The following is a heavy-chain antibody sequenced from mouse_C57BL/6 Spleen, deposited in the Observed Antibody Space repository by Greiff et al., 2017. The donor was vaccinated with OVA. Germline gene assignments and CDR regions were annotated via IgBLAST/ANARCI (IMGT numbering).Heavy chain of an antibody. Sequence: EVQVVESGPELVKPGASVKISCKASGYSFTGYYMNWVKQSPEKSLEWIGEINPSTGGTTYNQKFKAKATLTVDKSSSTAYMQLKSLTSEDSAVYYCARRRDWDVYAMDYWGQGTSVTVSS. V-gene: IGHV1-42*01. D-gene: IGHD4-1*01. J-gene: IGHJ4*01. CDR1: GYSFTGYY. CDR3: ARRRDWDVYAMDY. CDR2: INPSTGGT.